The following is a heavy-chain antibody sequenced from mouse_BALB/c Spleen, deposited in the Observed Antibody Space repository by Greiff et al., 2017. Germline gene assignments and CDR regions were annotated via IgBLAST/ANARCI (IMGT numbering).Heavy chain of an antibody. V-gene: IGHV5-6*02. D-gene: IGHD2-1*01. J-gene: IGHJ4*01. Sequence: DVMLVESGGDLVKPGGSLKLSCAASGFTFSSYGMSWVRQTPDKRLEWVATISSGGSYTYYPDSVKGRFTISRDNAKNTLYLQMSSLKSEDTAMYYCARDGNYVRAMDYWGQGTSVTVSS. CDR2: ISSGGSYT. CDR1: GFTFSSYG. CDR3: ARDGNYVRAMDY.